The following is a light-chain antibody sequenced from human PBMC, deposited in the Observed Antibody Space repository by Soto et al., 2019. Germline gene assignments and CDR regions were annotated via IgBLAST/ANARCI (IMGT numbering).Light chain of an antibody. CDR1: QSVSRY. J-gene: IGKJ1*01. CDR2: DTS. V-gene: IGKV3-11*01. CDR3: QQRSDWPPT. Sequence: EIVLTQSPVTLSLSPGERATLSCRASQSVSRYLVWYQQKPGQAPRLLIYDTSNRATGIPARFSGSGSGTDFTLTSSSLVPEDFVVYYCQQRSDWPPTFGQGTKVEIK.